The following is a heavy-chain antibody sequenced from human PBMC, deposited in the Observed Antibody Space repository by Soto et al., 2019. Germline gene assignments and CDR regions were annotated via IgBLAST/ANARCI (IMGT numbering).Heavy chain of an antibody. J-gene: IGHJ6*02. D-gene: IGHD3-10*01. CDR1: GFTFSSYS. Sequence: PGGSLRLSCAASGFTFSSYSMNWVRQAPGKGLEWVSSISSSSSYIYYADSVKGRFTISRDNAKNSLYLQMNSLRAEDTAVYYCARDRETITMVRGVIIKVPGSYGMDVWGQGTTVTVSS. V-gene: IGHV3-21*01. CDR3: ARDRETITMVRGVIIKVPGSYGMDV. CDR2: ISSSSSYI.